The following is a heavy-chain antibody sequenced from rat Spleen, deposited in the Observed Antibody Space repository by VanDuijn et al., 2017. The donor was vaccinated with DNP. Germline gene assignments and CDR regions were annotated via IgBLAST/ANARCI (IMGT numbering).Heavy chain of an antibody. CDR2: ISNGGGSN. CDR3: TRHSSDTISRDA. J-gene: IGHJ4*01. D-gene: IGHD2-2*01. Sequence: EVQLVETGGGLVQPGRSLKLSCVASGFTFSSYWMYWIRQAPGKGLEWVASISNGGGSNYYPDSVKGRFTISRDNAHNTLYLQMDGLMSEDTATYYCTRHSSDTISRDAWGQGTSVTVSS. V-gene: IGHV5-58*01. CDR1: GFTFSSYW.